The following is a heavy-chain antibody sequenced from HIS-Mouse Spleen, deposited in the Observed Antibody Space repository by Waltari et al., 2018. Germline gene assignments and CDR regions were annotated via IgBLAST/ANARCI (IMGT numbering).Heavy chain of an antibody. CDR3: ARMRYYDFWSGLDY. J-gene: IGHJ4*02. D-gene: IGHD3-3*01. V-gene: IGHV4-39*07. Sequence: QLQLQESGPGLVKPSETLSLTCTVSGGSISSSSYYWGWIRQPPGKGLEWIGSSYYSGGTYYNPSRKSGVSISVATSKNQFSLKLSSVTAADTAVYYCARMRYYDFWSGLDYWGQGTLVTVSS. CDR2: SYYSGGT. CDR1: GGSISSSSYY.